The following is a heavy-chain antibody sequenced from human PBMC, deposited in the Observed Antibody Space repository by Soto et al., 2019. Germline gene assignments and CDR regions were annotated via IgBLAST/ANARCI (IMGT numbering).Heavy chain of an antibody. J-gene: IGHJ4*02. D-gene: IGHD6-13*01. CDR1: GFTFSSYG. CDR3: ARHPEHSSSYTLPALDY. Sequence: GGSLRLSCAASGFTFSSYGMHWVRQAPGKGLEWVAVISYDGSNKYYADSVKGRFTISRDNSKNTLYLQMNSLRAEDTAVYYCARHPEHSSSYTLPALDYCGQGTLVTVSS. V-gene: IGHV3-30*03. CDR2: ISYDGSNK.